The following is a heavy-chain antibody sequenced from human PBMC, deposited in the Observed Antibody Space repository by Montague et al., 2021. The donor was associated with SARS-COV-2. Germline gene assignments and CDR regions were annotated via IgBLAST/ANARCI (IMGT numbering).Heavy chain of an antibody. CDR3: AGVPPDYYDSSGYYSGAFDI. Sequence: TLSLTCTVSGGSTSSGSYYWSWIRQPAGKGLEWIGRIYTSGSTNYNPSLKSRVTISVDTSKNQFSLKLSSVTAADTAVYYCAGVPPDYYDSSGYYSGAFDIWGQGTMVTVSS. D-gene: IGHD3-22*01. J-gene: IGHJ3*02. CDR2: IYTSGST. V-gene: IGHV4-61*02. CDR1: GGSTSSGSYY.